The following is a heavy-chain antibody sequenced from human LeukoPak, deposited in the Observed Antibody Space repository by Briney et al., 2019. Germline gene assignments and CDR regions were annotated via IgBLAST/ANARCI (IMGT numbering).Heavy chain of an antibody. D-gene: IGHD3-22*01. CDR2: ISYDGSNK. CDR1: GFTFSTYG. J-gene: IGHJ4*02. CDR3: AKILYYYDTRGFEDY. Sequence: GGSLRLSCAASGFTFSTYGMHWVRQAPGTGLEGVAVISYDGSNKYYGDSVKGRFIISRDNSKNTLYLQMNSLRAEDTAVYYCAKILYYYDTRGFEDYWGQGTLVTVSS. V-gene: IGHV3-30*18.